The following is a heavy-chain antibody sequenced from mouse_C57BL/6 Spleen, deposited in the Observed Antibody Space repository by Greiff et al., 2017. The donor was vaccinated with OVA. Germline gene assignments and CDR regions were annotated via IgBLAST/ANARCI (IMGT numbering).Heavy chain of an antibody. J-gene: IGHJ3*01. CDR1: GFTFSSYG. Sequence: EVQRVESGGDLVKPGGSLKLSCAASGFTFSSYGMSWVRQTPDKRLEWVATISSGGSYTYYPDSVKGRFTISRDNAKNTLYLQMSRLKAEKTARYNSAKHGDTTVERFAYWGKGTLVTVSA. CDR2: ISSGGSYT. V-gene: IGHV5-6*01. CDR3: AKHGDTTVERFAY. D-gene: IGHD1-1*01.